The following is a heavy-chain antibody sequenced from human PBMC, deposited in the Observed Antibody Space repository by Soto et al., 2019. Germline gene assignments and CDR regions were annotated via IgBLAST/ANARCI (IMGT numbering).Heavy chain of an antibody. D-gene: IGHD3-16*01. CDR1: GGSISSGDYY. CDR2: IYYSGST. V-gene: IGHV4-31*03. Sequence: PSETLSLTCTVSGGSISSGDYYWSWIRQHPGKGLEWIGYIYYSGSTYYNPSLKSRVTISVDTSKNQFSLKLSSVTAADTAVYYCARALGKKLAQGNWFDPWGQGTLVTVSS. CDR3: ARALGKKLAQGNWFDP. J-gene: IGHJ5*02.